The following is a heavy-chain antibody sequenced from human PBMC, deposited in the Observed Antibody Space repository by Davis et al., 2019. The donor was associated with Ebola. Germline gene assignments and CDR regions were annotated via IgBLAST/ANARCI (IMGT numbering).Heavy chain of an antibody. Sequence: SETLSLTCTVSGGSISSGGYYWSWIRQHPGKGLEWIGYIYYSGSTYYNPSLKSRVTISVDTSKNQFSLKLSSVTAADTAVYYCARGQRFTGNWFDPWGQGTLVTVSS. D-gene: IGHD3-3*01. V-gene: IGHV4-31*03. CDR1: GGSISSGGYY. J-gene: IGHJ5*02. CDR3: ARGQRFTGNWFDP. CDR2: IYYSGST.